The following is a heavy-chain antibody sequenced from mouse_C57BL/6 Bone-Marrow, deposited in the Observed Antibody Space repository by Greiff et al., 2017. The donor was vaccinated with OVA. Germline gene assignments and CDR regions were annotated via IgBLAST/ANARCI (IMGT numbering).Heavy chain of an antibody. Sequence: EVQLQQSGPGLAKPSQTLSLTCSVTGYSITSDYWNCIRKFPGNKLEYMGYISYSGSTYYNPSLKSRISITRDTSKNQYYLQLNSVTTEDTATYYCARSYYYGSSFHWYFDVWGTGTTVTVSS. D-gene: IGHD1-1*01. CDR2: ISYSGST. J-gene: IGHJ1*03. CDR1: GYSITSDY. V-gene: IGHV3-8*01. CDR3: ARSYYYGSSFHWYFDV.